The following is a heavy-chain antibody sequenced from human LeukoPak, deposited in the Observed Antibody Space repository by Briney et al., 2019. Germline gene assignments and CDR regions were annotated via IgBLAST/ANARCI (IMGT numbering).Heavy chain of an antibody. CDR2: IYSGGTT. J-gene: IGHJ4*02. V-gene: IGHV3-53*01. Sequence: PGGSLRLSCVVSGFIASSNYMSWVRQAPGKGLEWISLIYSGGTTYYAGSVMGRFTISRDNSKTTLFLQMNSLKTEDTAVYYCATGGRSGVALEQWGQGTLVTVSS. D-gene: IGHD3-3*01. CDR1: GFIASSNY. CDR3: ATGGRSGVALEQ.